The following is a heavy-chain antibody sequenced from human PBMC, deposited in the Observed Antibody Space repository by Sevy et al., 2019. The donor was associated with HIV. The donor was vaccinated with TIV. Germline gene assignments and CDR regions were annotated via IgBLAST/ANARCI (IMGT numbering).Heavy chain of an antibody. V-gene: IGHV4-31*03. J-gene: IGHJ4*02. D-gene: IGHD3-22*01. Sequence: SETLSLTCTVSGASISSGGYFWSWIRQHPGKGLEWIGYINYSGTTYYNSSLKSRVTISLDTSKNQFSLDLNSVTAADTAVYYCARDKGGGYYFDYWGQGTLVTVSS. CDR3: ARDKGGGYYFDY. CDR1: GASISSGGYF. CDR2: INYSGTT.